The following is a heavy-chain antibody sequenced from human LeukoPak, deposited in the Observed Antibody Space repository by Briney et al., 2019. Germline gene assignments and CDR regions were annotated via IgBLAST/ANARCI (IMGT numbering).Heavy chain of an antibody. CDR3: ARTGYCSSTSCYFHYYYYMDV. CDR1: GYTFTSYD. D-gene: IGHD2-2*01. Sequence: ASVKVSCKASGYTFTSYDINWVRQATGQGLEWMGWMNPNSGNTGYAQKFQGRVTMTRNTSISTAYMELSSLRSEDTAVYYCARTGYCSSTSCYFHYYYYMDVWGEGTTVTISS. V-gene: IGHV1-8*01. J-gene: IGHJ6*03. CDR2: MNPNSGNT.